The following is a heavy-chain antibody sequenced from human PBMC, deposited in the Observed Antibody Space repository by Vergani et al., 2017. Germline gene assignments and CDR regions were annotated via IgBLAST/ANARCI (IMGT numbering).Heavy chain of an antibody. CDR2: IYYSGST. Sequence: QVQLQESVPGLVKPSETLSLTCTVSGGSISSYYWSWIRQPPGKGLEWIGYIYYSGSTNYNPTLKSRVTISVDTSKNQFSLKLSSVTAADTAVYYCARDRIRWSLSHSGYYYYMDVWGKGTTVTVSS. V-gene: IGHV4-59*01. CDR3: ARDRIRWSLSHSGYYYYMDV. J-gene: IGHJ6*03. D-gene: IGHD2-15*01. CDR1: GGSISSYY.